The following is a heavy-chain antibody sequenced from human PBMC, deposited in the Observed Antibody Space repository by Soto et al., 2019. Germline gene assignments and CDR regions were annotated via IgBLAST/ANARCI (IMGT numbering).Heavy chain of an antibody. CDR3: ARGAGYFDY. Sequence: ASVKVSCKASGYTFTNYGVSWVRQAPGQGLEWMGWISGYNGNTNYAQNLQGRVSMTTDTSTSTAYMELSSLRSEDTAVYYCARGAGYFDYWGQGTLVTVSS. CDR2: ISGYNGNT. D-gene: IGHD6-13*01. V-gene: IGHV1-18*04. CDR1: GYTFTNYG. J-gene: IGHJ4*02.